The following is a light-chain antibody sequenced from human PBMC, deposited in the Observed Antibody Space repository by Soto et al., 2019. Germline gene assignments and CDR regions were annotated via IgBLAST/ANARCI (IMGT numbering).Light chain of an antibody. CDR2: EVT. J-gene: IGLJ3*02. Sequence: LTQPPSASGSPGQSVTISCTGTSSDVGGYNYVSWYQQYPGRAPKLMIYEVTKRPSGVPDRFSGSKSGSTASLTVSGLQAGDEADYYCSSYAASNNFYFVFGGGTQLTVL. V-gene: IGLV2-8*01. CDR1: SSDVGGYNY. CDR3: SSYAASNNFYFV.